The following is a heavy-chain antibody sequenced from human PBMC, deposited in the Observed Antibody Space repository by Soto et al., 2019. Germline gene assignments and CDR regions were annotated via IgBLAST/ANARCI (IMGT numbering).Heavy chain of an antibody. CDR1: GGTFSSYT. CDR2: IIPILGIA. CDR3: AFLTSSRSGFDP. Sequence: SVKVSCKASGGTFSSYTISWVRQAPGQGLEWMGRIIPILGIANYAQKFQGRVTITADKSTSTAYMELSSLRSEDTAVYYCAFLTSSRSGFDPWGQGTLVTVSS. D-gene: IGHD6-13*01. V-gene: IGHV1-69*02. J-gene: IGHJ5*02.